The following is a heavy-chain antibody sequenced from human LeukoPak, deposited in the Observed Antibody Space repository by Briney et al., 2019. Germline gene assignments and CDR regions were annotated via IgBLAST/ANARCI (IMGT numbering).Heavy chain of an antibody. J-gene: IGHJ4*02. CDR3: AKKPQWLASLDY. V-gene: IGHV3-23*01. D-gene: IGHD6-19*01. Sequence: PGGSLRLSCAASGFTFSSYAMSWVRQAPGKGLEWVSAISAGGGSTYYADSVKGRFTISRDNSKNTLYLQMNSLRAEDTAVYYCAKKPQWLASLDYWGQGTLVTVSS. CDR2: ISAGGGST. CDR1: GFTFSSYA.